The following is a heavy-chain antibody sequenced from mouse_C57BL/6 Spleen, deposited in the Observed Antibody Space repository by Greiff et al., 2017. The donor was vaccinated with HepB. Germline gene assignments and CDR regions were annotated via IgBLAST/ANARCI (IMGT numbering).Heavy chain of an antibody. CDR2: SDPEDGET. CDR1: GFNIKDYY. J-gene: IGHJ3*01. Sequence: VQLQQSGAELVKPGASVKLSCTASGFNIKDYYMHWVKPRTEQGLEWIGRSDPEDGETKYAPKFLGKATITADTSSNTAYLPLSSLTAEDTAVYYCAGSGTYYSNYEAWFAYWGQGTLVTVSA. V-gene: IGHV14-2*01. D-gene: IGHD2-5*01. CDR3: AGSGTYYSNYEAWFAY.